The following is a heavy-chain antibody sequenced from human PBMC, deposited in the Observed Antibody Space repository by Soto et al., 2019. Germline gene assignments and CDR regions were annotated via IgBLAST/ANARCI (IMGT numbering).Heavy chain of an antibody. V-gene: IGHV1-69*12. CDR2: IIPIFGTA. D-gene: IGHD5-12*01. CDR3: ARGEGYSGYPGNYYYYGMDV. CDR1: GGTFSSYA. Sequence: QVQLVQSGAEVKKPGSSVKVSCKASGGTFSSYAISWVRQAPGQGLEWMGGIIPIFGTANYAQKFQGRVTITADESTSTAYMELSSLRSEGTAVYYCARGEGYSGYPGNYYYYGMDVWGQGTTVTVSS. J-gene: IGHJ6*02.